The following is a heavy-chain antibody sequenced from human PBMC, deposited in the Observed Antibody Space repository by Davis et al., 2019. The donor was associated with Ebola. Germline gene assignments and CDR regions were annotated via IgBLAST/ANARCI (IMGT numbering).Heavy chain of an antibody. D-gene: IGHD3-3*01. V-gene: IGHV1-3*01. Sequence: AASVKVSCKASGYTFTSYAMHWVLQPPGQRLEWMGWINAGNGNTKYSQKFQGRVTITRDTSASTAYMELSSLRSEDTAVYYCARETYYDFWSGYPYFDYWGQGTLVTVSS. CDR1: GYTFTSYA. CDR3: ARETYYDFWSGYPYFDY. J-gene: IGHJ4*02. CDR2: INAGNGNT.